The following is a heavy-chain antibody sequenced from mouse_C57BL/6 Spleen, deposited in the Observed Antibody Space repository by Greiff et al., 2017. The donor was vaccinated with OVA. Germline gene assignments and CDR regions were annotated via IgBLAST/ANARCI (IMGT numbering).Heavy chain of an antibody. V-gene: IGHV1-80*01. CDR3: ARGGPSQFAPWFAY. J-gene: IGHJ3*01. Sequence: QVQLQQSGAELVKPGASVKISCKASGYAFSSYWMNWVKQRPGKGLEWIGQIYPGDGDTNYNGKFKGKATLTADKSSSTAYMQLSSLTSEDSAVYFCARGGPSQFAPWFAYWGQGTLVTVSA. CDR1: GYAFSSYW. CDR2: IYPGDGDT. D-gene: IGHD3-3*01.